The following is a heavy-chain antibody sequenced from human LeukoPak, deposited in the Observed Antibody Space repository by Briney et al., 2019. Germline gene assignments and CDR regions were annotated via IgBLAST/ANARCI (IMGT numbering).Heavy chain of an antibody. V-gene: IGHV3-53*01. J-gene: IGHJ5*02. CDR1: GFTVSSNY. Sequence: PGGSLRLSCAASGFTVSSNYMSWVRQAPGKGLEWVSVIYSGGSTYYADSVKGRFTISRDNPKNTLYLQMNSLRAEDTAVYYCARVLLWFGTFDPWGQGTLVTVSS. CDR3: ARVLLWFGTFDP. D-gene: IGHD3-10*01. CDR2: IYSGGST.